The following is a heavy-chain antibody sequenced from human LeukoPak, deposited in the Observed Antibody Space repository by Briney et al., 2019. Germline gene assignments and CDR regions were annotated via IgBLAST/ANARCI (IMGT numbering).Heavy chain of an antibody. CDR3: ASGNYYASMGY. CDR2: INHSGGT. CDR1: GGSFSGYY. J-gene: IGHJ4*02. V-gene: IGHV4-34*01. Sequence: SETLSLTCAVYGGSFSGYYWSWIRQPPGKGLEWIGEINHSGGTNYNPSLKSRVTISVDTSKNQFSLKLSSVTAADTAVYYCASGNYYASMGYWGQGTLVTVSS. D-gene: IGHD3-10*01.